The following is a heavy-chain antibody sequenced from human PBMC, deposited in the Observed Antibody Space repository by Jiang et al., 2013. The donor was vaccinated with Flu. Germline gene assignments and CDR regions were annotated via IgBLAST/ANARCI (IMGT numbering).Heavy chain of an antibody. D-gene: IGHD3-22*01. CDR3: ARIRDDSSAWGFDP. Sequence: TQTLTLTCTFSGFSLSTRRASVGWIRQPPGKALEWLARIDWDDDKFYSTSLRTRLTISKDTSKNQVVLTMTNMDPVDTATYYCARIRDDSSAWGFDPWGQGTLVTVSS. J-gene: IGHJ5*02. V-gene: IGHV2-70*04. CDR2: IDWDDDK. CDR1: GFSLSTRRAS.